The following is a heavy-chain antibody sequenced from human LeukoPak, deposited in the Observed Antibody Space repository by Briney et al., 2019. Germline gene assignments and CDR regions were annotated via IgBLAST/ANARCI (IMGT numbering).Heavy chain of an antibody. CDR2: ISGSGHNT. V-gene: IGHV3-23*01. Sequence: SGGSLRLSCAASGFTFSSYWMSWVRQAPGKGLEWVSSISGSGHNTYYADSVKGRFTVSRDNSKNTLYLQMNSLRVGDTAVYHCANDLPGRVWFDFWGQGTLVTVSS. CDR1: GFTFSSYW. CDR3: ANDLPGRVWFDF. D-gene: IGHD3-16*01. J-gene: IGHJ4*02.